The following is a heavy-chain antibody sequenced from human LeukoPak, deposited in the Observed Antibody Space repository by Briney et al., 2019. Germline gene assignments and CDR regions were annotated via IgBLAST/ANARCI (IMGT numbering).Heavy chain of an antibody. Sequence: ASVKVSCTASGYTFTGYYMHWVRQAPGQGLEWMGWINPNSGGTNYAKKFQGRVTMTRVTSISTAYMELSRLRSDDTAVYYCARMHPYSSSRQGPFDPWGQGTLVTVSS. D-gene: IGHD6-13*01. CDR2: INPNSGGT. V-gene: IGHV1-2*02. CDR3: ARMHPYSSSRQGPFDP. CDR1: GYTFTGYY. J-gene: IGHJ5*02.